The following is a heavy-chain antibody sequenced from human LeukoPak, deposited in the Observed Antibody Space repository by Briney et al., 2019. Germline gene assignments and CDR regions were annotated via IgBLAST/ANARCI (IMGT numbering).Heavy chain of an antibody. Sequence: GASVKVSCKASGGTFNSYAISWVRQAPGQGLEWMGGIIPIFGTANYAQKFQGRVTITADKSPSTAYIELSSLRSEDPAVHYCALSESPSARVYFDYCGQGTLVTVSS. CDR3: ALSESPSARVYFDY. J-gene: IGHJ4*02. V-gene: IGHV1-69*06. CDR1: GGTFNSYA. CDR2: IIPIFGTA. D-gene: IGHD6-6*01.